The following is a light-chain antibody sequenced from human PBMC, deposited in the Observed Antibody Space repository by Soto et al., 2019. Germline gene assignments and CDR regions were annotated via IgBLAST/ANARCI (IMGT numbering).Light chain of an antibody. CDR2: SNN. CDR1: SSSIGSNT. Sequence: QSVLTQPPSASGTPGQRGTISCSGSSSSIGSNTVNWYQQLPGTAPKLLIYSNNQRPSGVPDRFSGSKSGTSASLAISGLQSEDEADYYCAAWDDSLNGVVFGGGTKLTVL. J-gene: IGLJ2*01. CDR3: AAWDDSLNGVV. V-gene: IGLV1-44*01.